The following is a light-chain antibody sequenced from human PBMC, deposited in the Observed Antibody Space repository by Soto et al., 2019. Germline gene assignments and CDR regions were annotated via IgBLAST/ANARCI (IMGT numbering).Light chain of an antibody. Sequence: DIQMTQSPSVLSASVGDRVTITCRASQSVNSWLAWYQHKPGKAPELLIYDVSVLESGVPSRFSGSGSGTEFTLTISNLQPDDFATYYCQQYDNYPLTFGGGTKVDI. J-gene: IGKJ4*01. CDR2: DVS. V-gene: IGKV1-5*01. CDR3: QQYDNYPLT. CDR1: QSVNSW.